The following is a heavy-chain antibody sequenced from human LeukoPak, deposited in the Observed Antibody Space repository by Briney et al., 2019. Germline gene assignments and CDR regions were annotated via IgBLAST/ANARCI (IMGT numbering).Heavy chain of an antibody. CDR1: GFTFTNYA. Sequence: GGSLRLSCAASGFTFTNYAMSWVRQAPGKGLEWVSVISATDGSTLYADSVKGRFTISRDNSKNTLYLQMNSLRAEDTAVYFCARSTTMEDWGQGTLVTVSS. D-gene: IGHD3-10*01. CDR3: ARSTTMED. CDR2: ISATDGST. J-gene: IGHJ4*02. V-gene: IGHV3-23*01.